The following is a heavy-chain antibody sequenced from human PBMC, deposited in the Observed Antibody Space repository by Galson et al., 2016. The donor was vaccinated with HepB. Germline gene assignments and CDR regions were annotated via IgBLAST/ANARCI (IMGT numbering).Heavy chain of an antibody. CDR2: IYPGDSDT. Sequence: PGESLKISCKGSGYRFTSYWIGWVRQMPGIGLEWMGVIYPGDSDTTYSPSFQGQVTISADKSISTAYLQWSSLRASDTAMYYCARYCGGDCHDAFDIWGQGTLVTVSS. CDR3: ARYCGGDCHDAFDI. D-gene: IGHD2-21*02. V-gene: IGHV5-51*01. CDR1: GYRFTSYW. J-gene: IGHJ3*02.